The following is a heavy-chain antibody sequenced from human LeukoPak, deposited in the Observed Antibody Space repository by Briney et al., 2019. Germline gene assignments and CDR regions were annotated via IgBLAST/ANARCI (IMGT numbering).Heavy chain of an antibody. V-gene: IGHV3-66*01. J-gene: IGHJ3*02. Sequence: GGSLRLSRVASGFTLRSYGLHWVRQAPAKGREWVSVIYSGGRTYYADSVKGRFTTSRDNSKNTLYLQMNSLRAEDTAVYYCARAPDGYEAFDIWGQGTMVTVSS. CDR2: IYSGGRT. CDR1: GFTLRSYG. CDR3: ARAPDGYEAFDI. D-gene: IGHD3-22*01.